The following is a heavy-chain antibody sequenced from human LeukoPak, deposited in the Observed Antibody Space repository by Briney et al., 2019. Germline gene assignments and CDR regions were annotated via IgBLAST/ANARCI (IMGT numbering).Heavy chain of an antibody. Sequence: SVKVSCKASGGTFSSYAISWVRQAPGQGLEWMGGIIPIFGTANYAQKLQGRVTITTDESTSTAYMELSSLRSEDTAVYYCAGCLSWFGDAGYYYYYMDVWGKGTTVTVSS. CDR2: IIPIFGTA. D-gene: IGHD3-10*01. J-gene: IGHJ6*03. CDR3: AGCLSWFGDAGYYYYYMDV. V-gene: IGHV1-69*05. CDR1: GGTFSSYA.